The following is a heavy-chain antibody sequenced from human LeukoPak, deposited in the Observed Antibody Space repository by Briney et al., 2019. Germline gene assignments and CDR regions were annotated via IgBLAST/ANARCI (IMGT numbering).Heavy chain of an antibody. CDR1: GFTFERYS. D-gene: IGHD5-18*01. CDR3: ARDNNTDLDY. CDR2: ISSSSRYI. V-gene: IGHV3-21*01. Sequence: PGGSLRLSCSASGFTFERYSMNWVRQAPRQGLEWVSSISSSSRYIYYADSVRGRFTISRDNAKNSLYLQMNSLRAEDTAVYYCARDNNTDLDYWGQGTLVTVSS. J-gene: IGHJ4*02.